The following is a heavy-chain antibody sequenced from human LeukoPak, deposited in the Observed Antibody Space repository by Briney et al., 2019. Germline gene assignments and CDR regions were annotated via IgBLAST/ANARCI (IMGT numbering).Heavy chain of an antibody. J-gene: IGHJ4*02. V-gene: IGHV4-39*07. Sequence: SETLSLTCTVSGVSISTSRYYWGWIRQPPGKGLGWIGNIYYTGPTYYNASLESRVTISVDTSKNQFSLKLSSVTAADTAVYYCARGRWYSGMDYWGQGTLVTVSS. CDR3: ARGRWYSGMDY. CDR2: IYYTGPT. CDR1: GVSISTSRYY. D-gene: IGHD1-26*01.